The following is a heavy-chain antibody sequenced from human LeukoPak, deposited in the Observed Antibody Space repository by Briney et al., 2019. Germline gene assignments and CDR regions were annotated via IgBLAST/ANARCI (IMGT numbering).Heavy chain of an antibody. J-gene: IGHJ4*02. Sequence: GGSLRLSCAASGFTFSSYAMHWVRQAPGKGLEWVAVISYDGSNKYYADSVKGRFTISRDNSKNTLYLQMNSLRAEDTAVYYCAKGHESYMSEWELPPLDYWGQGTLVTVSS. CDR3: AKGHESYMSEWELPPLDY. CDR2: ISYDGSNK. V-gene: IGHV3-30-3*01. CDR1: GFTFSSYA. D-gene: IGHD1-26*01.